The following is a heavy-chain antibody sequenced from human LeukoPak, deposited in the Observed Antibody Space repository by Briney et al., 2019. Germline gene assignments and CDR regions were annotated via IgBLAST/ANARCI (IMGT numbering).Heavy chain of an antibody. D-gene: IGHD1-26*01. CDR2: TRNKANRYTT. CDR3: ARAAGSYSGYFDY. V-gene: IGHV3-72*01. CDR1: GFTFSDHY. J-gene: IGHJ4*02. Sequence: GGSLRLSCAASGFTFSDHYMDWVRQSPGEGLEWVGRTRNKANRYTTAYAASVKGRFTISRDDSKNSLYLQMNSLKTEDTAVYYCARAAGSYSGYFDYWGQGTLVTVSS.